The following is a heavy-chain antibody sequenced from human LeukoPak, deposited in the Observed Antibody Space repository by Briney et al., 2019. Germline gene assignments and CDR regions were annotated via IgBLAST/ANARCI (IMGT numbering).Heavy chain of an antibody. V-gene: IGHV3-30*18. D-gene: IGHD2-21*01. Sequence: GGSLRLSCAASEVTYGSMHWVRQPPDKGLEWVAVISNDGSIQYYGDAVKGRFTISRDNSMNTVFLQMSSLRPEDAALYYCANSIPNSYGFDYWGQGTLVTVSS. CDR1: EVTYGS. J-gene: IGHJ4*02. CDR2: ISNDGSIQ. CDR3: ANSIPNSYGFDY.